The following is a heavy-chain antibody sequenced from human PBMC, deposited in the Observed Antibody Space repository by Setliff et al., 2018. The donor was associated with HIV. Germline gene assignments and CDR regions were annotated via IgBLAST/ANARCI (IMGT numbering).Heavy chain of an antibody. CDR1: GGSISSGSYY. J-gene: IGHJ3*02. CDR3: ARAGAATRKAFDI. V-gene: IGHV4-61*09. Sequence: SETLSLTCTVSGGSISSGSYYWSWIRQPAGKGLEWVGHIYTSGSTNYNPSLKSRVTISVDTSKNQFSLKLSSVNAADTAVYYYARAGAATRKAFDIWGQGTMVTVSS. D-gene: IGHD2-15*01. CDR2: IYTSGST.